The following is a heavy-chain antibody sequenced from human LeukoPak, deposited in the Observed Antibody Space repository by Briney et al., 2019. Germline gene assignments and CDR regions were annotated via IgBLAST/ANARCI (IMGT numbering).Heavy chain of an antibody. V-gene: IGHV4-39*01. CDR2: IYDSGDT. J-gene: IGHJ3*02. Sequence: PSDTLSLTCTVSGGSISSSTYYWDWIRQPPGQGLEWIANIYDSGDTYYTPSLKSRVTMFVDTSKNQFSLKLSSVTAADTAVYYCARHGRPGYGGYENAFDIWGQGTMVTVSS. D-gene: IGHD5-12*01. CDR1: GGSISSSTYY. CDR3: ARHGRPGYGGYENAFDI.